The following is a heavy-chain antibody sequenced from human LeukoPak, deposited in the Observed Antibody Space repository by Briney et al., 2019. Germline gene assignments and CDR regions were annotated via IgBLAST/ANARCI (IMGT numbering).Heavy chain of an antibody. D-gene: IGHD4-17*01. CDR2: INGYGSIT. J-gene: IGHJ4*02. V-gene: IGHV3-74*01. CDR3: ARDEPTVTTGPPVGS. CDR1: GFTFETYW. Sequence: GGSLRLSCAASGFTFETYWMHWVRQAPGKGLEWVSCINGYGSITNHADSVKGRFTISRDNAKNILYLQMNGLRVEDTAVYYCARDEPTVTTGPPVGSWGQGTLVTVSS.